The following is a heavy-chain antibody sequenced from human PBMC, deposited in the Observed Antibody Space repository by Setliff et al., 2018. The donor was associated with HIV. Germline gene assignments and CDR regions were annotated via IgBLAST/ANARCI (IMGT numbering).Heavy chain of an antibody. CDR2: VYYSGST. CDR1: RGSINSGGSY. D-gene: IGHD6-19*01. CDR3: ARIWLHKGADIPRFDP. J-gene: IGHJ5*02. Sequence: LSLTCTVSRGSINSGGSYWSWIRQHPGKGLEWIGYVYYSGSTDYNPSLKSRVTISVDTSKDQFSLNLTSLTAADTAIYYCARIWLHKGADIPRFDPWGQGILVTVSS. V-gene: IGHV4-31*03.